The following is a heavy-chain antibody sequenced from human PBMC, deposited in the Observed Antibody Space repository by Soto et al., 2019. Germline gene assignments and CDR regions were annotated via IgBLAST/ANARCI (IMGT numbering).Heavy chain of an antibody. J-gene: IGHJ6*02. D-gene: IGHD6-13*01. CDR3: ARDRRIAAAGYYYYYGMDV. V-gene: IGHV1-2*04. CDR2: INPNSGGT. Sequence: GASVKVSCKASGYTFTGYYTHWVRQAPGQGLEWMGWINPNSGGTNYAQKFQGWVTMTRDTSISTAYMELSRLRSDDTAVYYCARDRRIAAAGYYYYYGMDVWGQGTTVTVSS. CDR1: GYTFTGYY.